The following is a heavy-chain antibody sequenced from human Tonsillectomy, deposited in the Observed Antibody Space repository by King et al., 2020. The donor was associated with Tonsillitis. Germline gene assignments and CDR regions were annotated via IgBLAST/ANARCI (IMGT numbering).Heavy chain of an antibody. Sequence: EVQLVESGGGLVQPGGSLRLSCAASGFTLSSYAMSWVRQAPGKGLEWVSVISGSAGTTYYADSVRGRFTISRATSKNTLYLQMNSLSAEDTAVYYRAKPKESGSYVYFDYWGQGTLVTVSS. J-gene: IGHJ4*02. CDR1: GFTLSSYA. V-gene: IGHV3-23*04. D-gene: IGHD1-26*01. CDR2: ISGSAGTT. CDR3: AKPKESGSYVYFDY.